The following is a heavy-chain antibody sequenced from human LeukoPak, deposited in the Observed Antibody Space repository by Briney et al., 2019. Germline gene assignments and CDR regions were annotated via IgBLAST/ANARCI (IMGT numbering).Heavy chain of an antibody. V-gene: IGHV3-33*01. CDR2: IWYDGSNK. CDR1: GFTFSSYG. J-gene: IGHJ4*02. CDR3: ARDLVDTAIGTLDY. Sequence: GGSLRLSCAASGFTFSSYGMHWVRQAPGKGLEWVAVIWYDGSNKYYADSVKGRFTVSRDNSKNTLYLQMNSLRAEDTAVYYCARDLVDTAIGTLDYWGQGTLVTVSS. D-gene: IGHD5-18*01.